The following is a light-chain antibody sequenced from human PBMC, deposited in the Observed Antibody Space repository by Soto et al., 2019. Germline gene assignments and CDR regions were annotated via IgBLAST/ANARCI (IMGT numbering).Light chain of an antibody. CDR2: AAS. Sequence: DIQMTQSPSAMSASVGDRVTITCRASQDISNYLVWFQQKPGKVPQRLIYAASTLQSGVPSRFSGSGSGTEFTLTISNLQPEDFATYYCLQHNSFPNTFGQGTKVDIK. J-gene: IGKJ2*01. CDR3: LQHNSFPNT. CDR1: QDISNY. V-gene: IGKV1-17*03.